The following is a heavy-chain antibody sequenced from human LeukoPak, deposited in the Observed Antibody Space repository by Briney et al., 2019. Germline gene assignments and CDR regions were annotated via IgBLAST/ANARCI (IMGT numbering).Heavy chain of an antibody. V-gene: IGHV1-69*01. D-gene: IGHD2-2*02. CDR1: GGIFSSYA. CDR2: IIPIFGTA. Sequence: GSSVKVSCKASGGIFSSYAISWVRQAPGQGLEWMGGIIPIFGTANYAQKFQGRVTITADESTSTAYMELSSLRSEDTAVYYCARAEYCSSTSCYMGGAFDIWGQGTMVTVSS. CDR3: ARAEYCSSTSCYMGGAFDI. J-gene: IGHJ3*02.